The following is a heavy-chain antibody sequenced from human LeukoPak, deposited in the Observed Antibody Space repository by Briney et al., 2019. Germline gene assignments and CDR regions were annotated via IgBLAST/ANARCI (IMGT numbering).Heavy chain of an antibody. CDR3: ARGLGTDSGEDY. Sequence: GGSLRLSCAASGFSISRYWMSWVRQAPGKGLEWVASVKQDGSNKYYVDPVKGRFTISRDNAKNSLSLQVNSLRAEDTAVYYCARGLGTDSGEDYWGQGTLVTVSS. J-gene: IGHJ4*02. V-gene: IGHV3-7*01. CDR1: GFSISRYW. CDR2: VKQDGSNK. D-gene: IGHD4-17*01.